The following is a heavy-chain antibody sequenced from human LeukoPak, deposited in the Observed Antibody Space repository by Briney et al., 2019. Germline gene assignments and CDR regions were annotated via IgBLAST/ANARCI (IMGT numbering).Heavy chain of an antibody. V-gene: IGHV3-23*01. J-gene: IGHJ6*02. Sequence: GGSLRLSCAATGFTFRSHAMNWVRQAPGKRREWVSGIGGSGGRTYYADSVTGRFTISRDNSKNTVYLQMNSLRAADTAVYYCARGRIAVALYYGMDVWGHGTTVTVFS. CDR2: IGGSGGRT. CDR1: GFTFRSHA. D-gene: IGHD6-19*01. CDR3: ARGRIAVALYYGMDV.